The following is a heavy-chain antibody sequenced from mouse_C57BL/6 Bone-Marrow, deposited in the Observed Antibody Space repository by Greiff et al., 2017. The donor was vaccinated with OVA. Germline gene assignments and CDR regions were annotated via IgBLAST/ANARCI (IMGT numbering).Heavy chain of an antibody. J-gene: IGHJ2*01. V-gene: IGHV1-81*01. CDR1: GYTFTSYG. CDR2: IYPRSGNT. Sequence: QVQLKESGAELARPGASVKLSCKASGYTFTSYGISWVKQRTGQGLEWIGEIYPRSGNTYYNEKFKGKATLTADKSSSTAYMELRSLTSEDSAVYFCLRYFDYWGQGTTLTVSS. D-gene: IGHD1-1*01. CDR3: LRYFDY.